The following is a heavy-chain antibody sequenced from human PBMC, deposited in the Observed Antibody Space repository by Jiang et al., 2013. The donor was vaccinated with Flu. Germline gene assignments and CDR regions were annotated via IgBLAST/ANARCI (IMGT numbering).Heavy chain of an antibody. J-gene: IGHJ4*02. CDR1: FSSYA. CDR3: ARGSEDGYNSGTFDY. V-gene: IGHV1-69*01. Sequence: FSSYAISWVRQAPGQGLEWMGGIIPIFGTANYAQKFQGRVTITADESTSTAYMELSSLRSEDTAVYYCARGSEDGYNSGTFDYWGQGTLVTVSS. CDR2: IIPIFGTA. D-gene: IGHD5-24*01.